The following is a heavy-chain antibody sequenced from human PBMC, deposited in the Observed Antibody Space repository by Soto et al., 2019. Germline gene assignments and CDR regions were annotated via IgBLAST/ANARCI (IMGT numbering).Heavy chain of an antibody. V-gene: IGHV3-74*01. Sequence: EVQLVESGGALVQPGGSLRLSCAASGFTFSSYWMHWVRQGPGKGLVWVSRISGAGTRTNYADSVRGRFTVSRDNAKNTLYLQISSLTAEDTAVYYCARGTLTSIDMVDYWGQGTLVTVSS. D-gene: IGHD2-21*01. J-gene: IGHJ4*02. CDR2: ISGAGTRT. CDR3: ARGTLTSIDMVDY. CDR1: GFTFSSYW.